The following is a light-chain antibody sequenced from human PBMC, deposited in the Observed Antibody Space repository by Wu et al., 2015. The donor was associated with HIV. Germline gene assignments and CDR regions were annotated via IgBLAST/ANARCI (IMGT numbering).Light chain of an antibody. Sequence: EIVMTQSPATLSVSPGERATLSCRASQSVNSNLAWYQQKPGQAPRLLIYGASTRATGIPARFSGSGSGTEFTLTISSMQSEDFALYYCQQYYDWPPMDTFGQGTKLEIK. V-gene: IGKV3-15*01. CDR2: GAS. CDR1: QSVNSN. J-gene: IGKJ2*01. CDR3: QQYYDWPPMDT.